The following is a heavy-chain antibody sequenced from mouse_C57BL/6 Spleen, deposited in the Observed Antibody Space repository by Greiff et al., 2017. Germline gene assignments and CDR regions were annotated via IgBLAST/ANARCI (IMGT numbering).Heavy chain of an antibody. CDR3: ARNDYDGGACAMDY. Sequence: EVKLLESGGGLVKPGGSLKLSCAASGFTFSDYGMHWVRQAPGKGLEWVAYISSGSSTIYYADTVKGRFTISRDNAKNTLFLQMTSLRSEDTAMYYCARNDYDGGACAMDYWGQGTSVTVSS. CDR2: ISSGSSTI. J-gene: IGHJ4*01. V-gene: IGHV5-17*01. CDR1: GFTFSDYG. D-gene: IGHD2-4*01.